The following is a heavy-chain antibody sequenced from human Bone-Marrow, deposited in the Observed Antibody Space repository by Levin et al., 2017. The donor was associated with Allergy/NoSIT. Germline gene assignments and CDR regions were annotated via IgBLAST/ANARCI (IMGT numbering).Heavy chain of an antibody. J-gene: IGHJ6*02. CDR2: IYYSGST. CDR1: GGSISSYY. D-gene: IGHD3-10*01. CDR3: AREGSAMVRGVPYYYYYGMDV. V-gene: IGHV4-59*01. Sequence: SETLSLTCTVSGGSISSYYWSWIRQPPGKGLEWIGYIYYSGSTNYNPSLKSRVTISVDTSKNQFSLKLSSVTAADTAVYYCAREGSAMVRGVPYYYYYGMDVWGQGTTVTVSS.